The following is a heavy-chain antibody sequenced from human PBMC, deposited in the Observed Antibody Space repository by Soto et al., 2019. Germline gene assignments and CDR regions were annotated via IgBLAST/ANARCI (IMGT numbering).Heavy chain of an antibody. CDR1: GFTVSSNY. J-gene: IGHJ3*02. V-gene: IGHV3-66*01. CDR2: IYSGGST. D-gene: IGHD4-4*01. Sequence: GGSLRLSCAAAGFTVSSNYMSWVRQAPGKGLEWVSVIYSGGSTYYADSVKGRFTISRDNSKNTLYLQMNSLRAEDTALYYCARDSNYVGAFDIWGQGTMVTVSS. CDR3: ARDSNYVGAFDI.